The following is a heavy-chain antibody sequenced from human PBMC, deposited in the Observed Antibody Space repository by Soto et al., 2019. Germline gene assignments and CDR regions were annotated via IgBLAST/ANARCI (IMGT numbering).Heavy chain of an antibody. CDR2: IYYSGST. CDR3: ARAYGDYPSYYYYYYMDV. Sequence: SETLSLTCTVSGGSISSSSYYWGWIRQPPGKGLEWIGSIYYSGSTYYNPSLKSRVTISVDTSKNQFSLKLSSVTAADTAVYYCARAYGDYPSYYYYYYMDVWGKGTTVT. J-gene: IGHJ6*03. D-gene: IGHD4-17*01. V-gene: IGHV4-39*01. CDR1: GGSISSSSYY.